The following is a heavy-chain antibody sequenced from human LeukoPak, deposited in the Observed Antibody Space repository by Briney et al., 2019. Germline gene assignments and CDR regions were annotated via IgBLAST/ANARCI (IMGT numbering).Heavy chain of an antibody. V-gene: IGHV3-43*02. D-gene: IGHD6-13*01. CDR1: GFTFDDYA. CDR2: ISGDGGST. CDR3: AKDARYSSSWNWFDP. J-gene: IGHJ5*02. Sequence: PGGSLRLSCAASGFTFDDYAMHWVRQAPGEGLEWVSLISGDGGSTYYADSVKGRFTISRDNSKNSLYLQMNSLRTEDTALYYCAKDARYSSSWNWFDPWGQGTLVTVSS.